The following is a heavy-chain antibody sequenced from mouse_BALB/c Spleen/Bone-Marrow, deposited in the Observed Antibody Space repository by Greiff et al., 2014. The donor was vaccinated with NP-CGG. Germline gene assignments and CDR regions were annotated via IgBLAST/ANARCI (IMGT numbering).Heavy chain of an antibody. CDR3: AKHDTTVVGDY. V-gene: IGHV2-6-5*01. J-gene: IGHJ2*01. CDR1: GFSLTDYG. CDR2: IWGGGIT. D-gene: IGHD1-1*01. Sequence: QVQLKESGPGLVAPSQSLSITCTVSGFSLTDYGVSWIRQPPGKGLEWLGVIWGGGITYYNSTLKSRLSISKDSSKSQVFLKMNSLQTDDTAMYYCAKHDTTVVGDYWGQGTTLTVSS.